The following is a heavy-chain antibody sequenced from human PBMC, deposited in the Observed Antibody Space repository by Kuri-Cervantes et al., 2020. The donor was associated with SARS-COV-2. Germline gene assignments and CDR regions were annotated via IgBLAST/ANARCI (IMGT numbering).Heavy chain of an antibody. CDR2: IYHSGST. J-gene: IGHJ2*01. CDR3: ARVRYCSSTSCRLGWYFDL. CDR1: GGSISSYY. V-gene: IGHV4-38-2*02. D-gene: IGHD2-2*01. Sequence: GSLRLSCTVSGGSISSYYWSWIRQPPGKGLEWIGSIYHSGSTYYNPSLKSRVTISVDTSKNQFSLKLSSVTAADTAVYYCARVRYCSSTSCRLGWYFDLWGRGTLVTVSS.